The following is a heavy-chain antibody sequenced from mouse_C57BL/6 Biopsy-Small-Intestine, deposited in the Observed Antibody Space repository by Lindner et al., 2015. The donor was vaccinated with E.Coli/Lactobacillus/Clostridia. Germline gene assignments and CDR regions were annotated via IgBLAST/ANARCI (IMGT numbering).Heavy chain of an antibody. CDR2: SALTMVT. V-gene: IGHV14-4*02. CDR3: TRDLYMDTAMVWTDP. J-gene: IGHJ4*01. D-gene: IGHD2-2*01. Sequence: SVKVSCKTSGFLFSNLVTVGCGRPLDKGLSGWDGSALTMVTQNYAQKFQARVTMTTDTSTSTAYMELRSLRSDDTAVYFCTRDLYMDTAMVWTDPWGQGTLVTVSS. CDR1: GFLFSNLV.